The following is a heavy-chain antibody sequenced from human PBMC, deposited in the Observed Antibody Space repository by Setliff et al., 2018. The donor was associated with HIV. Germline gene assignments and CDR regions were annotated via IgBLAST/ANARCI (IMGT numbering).Heavy chain of an antibody. V-gene: IGHV4-38-2*01. CDR2: IYHSGST. D-gene: IGHD3-3*01. CDR3: ARHSGGSFYNFWSGDYYYYGMYV. Sequence: SETLSLTCAVSGYSISSGYYWGWIRQPPGKGLEWIGSIYHSGSTYYNPSLKSRVTISVDTSKNQFSLKLSSVTAADTAVYYCARHSGGSFYNFWSGDYYYYGMYVWGQGTTVTVSS. J-gene: IGHJ6*02. CDR1: GYSISSGYY.